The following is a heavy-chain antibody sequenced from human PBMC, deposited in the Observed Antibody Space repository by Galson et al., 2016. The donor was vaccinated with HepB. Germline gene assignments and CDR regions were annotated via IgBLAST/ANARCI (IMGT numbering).Heavy chain of an antibody. CDR1: GLSINSNY. D-gene: IGHD7-27*01. CDR2: LYSSGNT. Sequence: SLRLSCAVSGLSINSNYMTWVRQAPGKGPEWVSFLYSSGNTYYADSVKGRFTFSRDNSKNTLYLQMTSLSVDDTAGYYCARQDFAGVYFDYWGQGTLVTVSS. V-gene: IGHV3-66*04. CDR3: ARQDFAGVYFDY. J-gene: IGHJ4*02.